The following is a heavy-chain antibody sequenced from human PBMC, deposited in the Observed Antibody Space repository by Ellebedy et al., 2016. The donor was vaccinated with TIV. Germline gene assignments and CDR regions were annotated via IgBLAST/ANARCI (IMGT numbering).Heavy chain of an antibody. Sequence: GESLKISXAASGFTFNTYAMNWVRQAPGKGLEWVSAITGGGGKTYYADSVKGRFTISRDDSKNTAYLQMNSLKTEDTAVYYCTRPRMNPGDYGYYGMDVWGQGTTVTVSS. CDR1: GFTFNTYA. J-gene: IGHJ6*02. CDR2: ITGGGGKT. V-gene: IGHV3-23*01. CDR3: TRPRMNPGDYGYYGMDV. D-gene: IGHD2-8*02.